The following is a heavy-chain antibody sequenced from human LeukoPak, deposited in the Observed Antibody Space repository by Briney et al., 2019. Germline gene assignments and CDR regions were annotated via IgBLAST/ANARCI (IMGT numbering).Heavy chain of an antibody. J-gene: IGHJ4*02. D-gene: IGHD6-19*01. CDR1: GFTFSSYA. CDR2: ISGSGGST. CDR3: AKRGYSSGWYRYYFDY. V-gene: IGHV3-23*01. Sequence: PGGSLRLSCAASGFTFSSYAMSWVRQAPGKGLEWVSAISGSGGSTYYADSVKGRFTISRDNSKNTLYLQMNSLRAEDTAVYYCAKRGYSSGWYRYYFDYWGQGTLVTVSS.